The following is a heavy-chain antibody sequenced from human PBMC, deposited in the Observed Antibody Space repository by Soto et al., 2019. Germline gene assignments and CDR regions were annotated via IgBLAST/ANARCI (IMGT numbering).Heavy chain of an antibody. CDR1: GFTFSSYG. J-gene: IGHJ6*03. CDR2: IWYDRSNK. CDR3: AKDPARYYYYYYMDV. Sequence: PGGSLRLSCAASGFTFSSYGMHWVRQAPGKGLEWVAVIWYDRSNKYHADSVKGRFTISRDNSKNSLYLQMNSLRAEDTALYYCAKDPARYYYYYYMDVWGKGTTVTVSS. V-gene: IGHV3-33*03.